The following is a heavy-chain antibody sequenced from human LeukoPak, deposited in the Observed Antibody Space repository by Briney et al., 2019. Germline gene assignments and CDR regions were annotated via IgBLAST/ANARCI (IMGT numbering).Heavy chain of an antibody. D-gene: IGHD5-12*01. CDR2: IFYSGST. CDR3: ARQVATVTRFDS. CDR1: GGSVNSADYY. J-gene: IGHJ4*02. Sequence: PSQTLSLTCTVSGGSVNSADYYWSWIRQPPGKGLQWIGYIFYSGSTYYSPSLKSRFSISVDTSKNRFSLKLRSVTAADTAVYYCARQVATVTRFDSWGQGTLVTVSS. V-gene: IGHV4-30-4*01.